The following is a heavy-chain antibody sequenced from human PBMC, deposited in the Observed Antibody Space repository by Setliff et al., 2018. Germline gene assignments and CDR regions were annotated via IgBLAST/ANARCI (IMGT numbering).Heavy chain of an antibody. Sequence: GASVKVSCKASGYTFTSSAINWVRQAPGQGLEWMGWINPDSGDANYGPNFQGWVTMTRDTSIDTAYLDLSRLKSDDTAVYYCSRERSRRHCYGGSCDFYYYGLDVWGQGTTVTVSS. J-gene: IGHJ6*02. CDR2: INPDSGDA. D-gene: IGHD2-15*01. V-gene: IGHV1-2*04. CDR1: GYTFTSSA. CDR3: SRERSRRHCYGGSCDFYYYGLDV.